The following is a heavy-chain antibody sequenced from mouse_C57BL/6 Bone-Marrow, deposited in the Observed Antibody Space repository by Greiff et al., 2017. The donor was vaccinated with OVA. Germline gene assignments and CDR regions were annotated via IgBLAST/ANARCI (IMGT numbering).Heavy chain of an antibody. D-gene: IGHD4-1*01. Sequence: VQLQQPGAELVMPGASVKLSCKASGYTFTSYWMHWVKQRPGQGLEWIGEIDPSDSYTNYNQKFKGKSTVTVDKSSSTAYMQLSSLTSEDSAVYYCARPGKKAWFAYWGRGTGVTVSA. CDR3: ARPGKKAWFAY. J-gene: IGHJ3*01. V-gene: IGHV1-69*01. CDR2: IDPSDSYT. CDR1: GYTFTSYW.